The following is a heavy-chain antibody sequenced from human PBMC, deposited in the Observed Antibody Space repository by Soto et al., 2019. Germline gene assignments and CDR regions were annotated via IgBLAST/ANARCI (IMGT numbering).Heavy chain of an antibody. D-gene: IGHD1-1*01. J-gene: IGHJ4*02. Sequence: QVQLVQSGAEVMQPGASVKVSCKASGYTFTSYYIQWVRQAPGQGLEWMGIINPSGGSTNYAQKCQGRXTXTRXTSTSTVYMELSSLRSEDTAIYYCSRGYPPRDQLGNLPGAFWGQGTLVTVSS. V-gene: IGHV1-46*03. CDR2: INPSGGST. CDR3: SRGYPPRDQLGNLPGAF. CDR1: GYTFTSYY.